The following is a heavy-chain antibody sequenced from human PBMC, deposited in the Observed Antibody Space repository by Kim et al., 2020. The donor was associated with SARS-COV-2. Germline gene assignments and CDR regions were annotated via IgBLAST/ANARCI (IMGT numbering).Heavy chain of an antibody. CDR3: ARVGAVVVPAATAQGGDYGMDV. CDR1: GFTFSSYA. Sequence: GGSLRLSCAASGFTFSSYAMHWVRQAPGKGLEWVAVISYDGSNKYYADSVKGRFTISRDNSKNTLYLQMNSLRAEDTAVYYCARVGAVVVPAATAQGGDYGMDVCGQGTTVTVSS. D-gene: IGHD2-2*01. V-gene: IGHV3-30*04. J-gene: IGHJ6*02. CDR2: ISYDGSNK.